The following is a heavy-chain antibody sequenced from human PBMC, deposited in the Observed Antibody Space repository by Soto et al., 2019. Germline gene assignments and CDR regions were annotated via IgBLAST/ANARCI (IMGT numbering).Heavy chain of an antibody. D-gene: IGHD2-2*01. CDR3: ARREGYCGSTGCYANWFGP. J-gene: IGHJ5*02. V-gene: IGHV4-31*03. CDR1: GGSISSGGYY. CDR2: IYYSGST. Sequence: ASETLSLTCTVSGGSISSGGYYWSWIRQHPGKGLEWIGYIYYSGSTYYNPSLKSRVTISVDTSKNQFSLKLSSLTAADTAVYFCARREGYCGSTGCYANWFGPWGQGTLVTVSA.